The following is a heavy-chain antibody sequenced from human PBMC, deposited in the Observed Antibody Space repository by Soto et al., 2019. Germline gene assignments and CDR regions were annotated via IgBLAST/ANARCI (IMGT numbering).Heavy chain of an antibody. Sequence: GGSLRLSCAASGFTFSSYAMSWVRQAPGKGLEWVSAISGSGGSTYYADSVKGRFTISRDNSKNTLYLQMNSLRAEDTAVYYCAKYTRYYDSSGYSNFDYWGQGTLVTVSS. CDR3: AKYTRYYDSSGYSNFDY. D-gene: IGHD3-22*01. V-gene: IGHV3-23*01. CDR2: ISGSGGST. J-gene: IGHJ4*02. CDR1: GFTFSSYA.